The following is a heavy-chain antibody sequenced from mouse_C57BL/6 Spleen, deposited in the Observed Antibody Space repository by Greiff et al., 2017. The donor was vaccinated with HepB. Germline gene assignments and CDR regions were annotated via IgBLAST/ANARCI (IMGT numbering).Heavy chain of an antibody. CDR1: GFTFSDYG. Sequence: EVKLVESGGGLVKPGGSLKLSCAASGFTFSDYGMHWVRQAPEKGLEWVAYISSGSSTIYYADTVKGRFTISRDNAKNTLFLQMTSLRSEDTAMYYCARTAQATGLLAYWGQGTLVTVSA. CDR3: ARTAQATGLLAY. D-gene: IGHD3-2*02. V-gene: IGHV5-17*01. J-gene: IGHJ3*01. CDR2: ISSGSSTI.